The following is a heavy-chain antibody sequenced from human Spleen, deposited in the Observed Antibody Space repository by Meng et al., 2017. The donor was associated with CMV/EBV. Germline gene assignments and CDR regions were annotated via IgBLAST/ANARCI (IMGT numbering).Heavy chain of an antibody. Sequence: SETLSLTCTVSGGSISSSRSYWGWIRQPPGKGLEWIGSVYYSGTTYYSPSLKSRVTISVDTSKDHFSLKLNSVTAADTAVYYCARGSITIFGVANGGGEWFDPWGQGTLVTVSS. J-gene: IGHJ5*02. CDR2: VYYSGTT. CDR3: ARGSITIFGVANGGGEWFDP. V-gene: IGHV4-39*07. D-gene: IGHD3-3*01. CDR1: GGSISSSRSY.